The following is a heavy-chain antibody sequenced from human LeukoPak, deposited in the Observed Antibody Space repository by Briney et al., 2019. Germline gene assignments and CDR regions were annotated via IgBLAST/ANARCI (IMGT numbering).Heavy chain of an antibody. V-gene: IGHV4-59*10. CDR1: GGSFSGYY. Sequence: TSETLSLTCAVYGGSFSGYYWSWIRQPPGKGLEWIGRIYTSGSTNYNPSLKSRVTMSVDTSKNQFSLKLSSVTAADTAVYYCARASYYYDSSGYYFDYWGQGTLVTVSS. D-gene: IGHD3-22*01. CDR3: ARASYYYDSSGYYFDY. CDR2: IYTSGST. J-gene: IGHJ4*02.